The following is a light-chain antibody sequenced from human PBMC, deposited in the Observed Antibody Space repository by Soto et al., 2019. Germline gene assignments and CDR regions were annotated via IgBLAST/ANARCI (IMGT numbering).Light chain of an antibody. J-gene: IGKJ1*01. CDR1: QSISSSH. CDR3: QQYGTSPRT. V-gene: IGKV3-20*01. CDR2: GAS. Sequence: EIVLTQSPGTLSLSQGERATLSCRASQSISSSHLAWYQQKPDQAPRLLIYGASNRATGIPDRFSGSGSGTDFTLTISRLEPEDFAVYYCQQYGTSPRTFGQGTKVEIK.